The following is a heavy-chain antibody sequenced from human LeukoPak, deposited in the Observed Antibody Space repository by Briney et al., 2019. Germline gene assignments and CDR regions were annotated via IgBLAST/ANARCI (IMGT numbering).Heavy chain of an antibody. CDR2: IKQDGSEK. D-gene: IGHD3-3*01. Sequence: GGSLRLSCAASGFTFSSYWMSWVRQAPGKGLEWVANIKQDGSEKYYVDSVKGRFTISRDNAKNSLYLQMNSLRAEDTAVYYCAREGITIFGVVTHYYYGMDVWGQGTTVTVSS. CDR1: GFTFSSYW. J-gene: IGHJ6*02. CDR3: AREGITIFGVVTHYYYGMDV. V-gene: IGHV3-7*01.